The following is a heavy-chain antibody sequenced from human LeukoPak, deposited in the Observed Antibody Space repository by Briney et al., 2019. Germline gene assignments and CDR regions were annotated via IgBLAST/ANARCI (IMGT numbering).Heavy chain of an antibody. D-gene: IGHD4-17*01. CDR3: ARDMGDGGYRFRIRPNWFDP. CDR2: ISGSNGNT. J-gene: IGHJ5*02. Sequence: ASVKVSCKASGYTFNSYGIVWVRQARGRGLELMGWISGSNGNTMYTQKFQDRLKMTTDTSTTTSYMELRTLTSDDTAVYYCARDMGDGGYRFRIRPNWFDPWGQGTQVIVSS. V-gene: IGHV1-18*01. CDR1: GYTFNSYG.